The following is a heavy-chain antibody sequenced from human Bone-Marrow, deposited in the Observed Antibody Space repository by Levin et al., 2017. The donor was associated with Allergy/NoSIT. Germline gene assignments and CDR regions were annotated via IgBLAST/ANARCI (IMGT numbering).Heavy chain of an antibody. CDR2: TSYDGLAK. D-gene: IGHD3-10*01. J-gene: IGHJ5*02. V-gene: IGHV3-30*02. Sequence: HPGGSLRLSCAASGFTFSSYGMHWVRQAPGKGLEWVAFTSYDGLAKYYADSVKGRFTISRDNSKNTLYLQMNSLGSDDTALYYCAKDGGPPRAFYYGSGHHLFDPWGQGTLVTVSS. CDR1: GFTFSSYG. CDR3: AKDGGPPRAFYYGSGHHLFDP.